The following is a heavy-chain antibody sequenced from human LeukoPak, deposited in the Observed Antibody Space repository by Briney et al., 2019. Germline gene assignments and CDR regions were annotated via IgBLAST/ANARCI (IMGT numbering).Heavy chain of an antibody. J-gene: IGHJ4*02. CDR2: IYYSGST. Sequence: PSETLSLTCTVSGGSISSNYWSWIRKPPGKGLESSGYIYYSGSTNYNPSLKSRVAISVDTSKNHFFLKLNSVTAADTAVYYCARCRGENTVILLDYWGQGTLFTVSS. CDR1: GGSISSNY. CDR3: ARCRGENTVILLDY. V-gene: IGHV4-59*01. D-gene: IGHD3-16*01.